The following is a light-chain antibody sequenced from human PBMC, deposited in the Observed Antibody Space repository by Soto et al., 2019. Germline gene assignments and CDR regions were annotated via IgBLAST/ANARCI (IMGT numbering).Light chain of an antibody. V-gene: IGKV1-39*01. Sequence: DIQMTQSPSSLSASVGDRVTITCRASQSISSYLNWYQQKPGKAPKLLIYAASSLQSGVPSRFSGSGSGTDFTLTISSLPPEDFATYYCQQSYSTPRGFTFGPGTKVDIK. CDR3: QQSYSTPRGFT. CDR2: AAS. CDR1: QSISSY. J-gene: IGKJ3*01.